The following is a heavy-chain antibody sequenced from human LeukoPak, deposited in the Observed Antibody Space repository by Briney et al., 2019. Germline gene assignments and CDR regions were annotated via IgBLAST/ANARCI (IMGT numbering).Heavy chain of an antibody. J-gene: IGHJ4*02. V-gene: IGHV4-38-2*01. CDR2: IYHSGST. CDR1: GYSISSGYY. D-gene: IGHD2-2*01. Sequence: PSETLSLTCVVSGYSISSGYYWGWIRQPPGKGLEWIGSIYHSGSTYYNPSLKSRVTISVDTSKNQFSLKLSSVTAADTAVYYCARQGVLHCSSTSCHNFDYWGQGTLVTVSS. CDR3: ARQGVLHCSSTSCHNFDY.